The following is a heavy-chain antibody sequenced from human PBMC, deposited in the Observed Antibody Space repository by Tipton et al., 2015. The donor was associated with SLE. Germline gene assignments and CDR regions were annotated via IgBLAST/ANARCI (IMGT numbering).Heavy chain of an antibody. J-gene: IGHJ4*02. D-gene: IGHD6-6*01. Sequence: TLSLTCTVSGGSISSSTYYWSWIRQPPGKGLEWIGEINHSGDTNYNPSLKSRVTISVDTSKNQFSLKLSSVTAADTAVYYCARRRIVARPGFDYWGQGTLVTVSS. CDR1: GGSISSSTYY. V-gene: IGHV4-39*01. CDR3: ARRRIVARPGFDY. CDR2: INHSGDT.